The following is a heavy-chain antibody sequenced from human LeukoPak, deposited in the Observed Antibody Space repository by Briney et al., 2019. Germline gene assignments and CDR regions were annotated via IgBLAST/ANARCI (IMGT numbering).Heavy chain of an antibody. J-gene: IGHJ4*02. CDR3: ARVPRSNGYLDY. CDR2: VFYSGST. Sequence: SETLSLTCTVSGGSISSYYWSWIRQPPGKGLEWIGYVFYSGSTNYNPSLKSRVTISVDTSKNQFSLKLSSVTAADTAVYYCARVPRSNGYLDYWGQGTLVTVSP. CDR1: GGSISSYY. V-gene: IGHV4-59*01. D-gene: IGHD2-8*01.